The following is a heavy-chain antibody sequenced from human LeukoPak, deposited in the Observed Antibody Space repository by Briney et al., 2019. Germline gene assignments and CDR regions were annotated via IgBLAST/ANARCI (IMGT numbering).Heavy chain of an antibody. J-gene: IGHJ6*02. CDR2: ISTSSSYI. D-gene: IGHD6-19*01. V-gene: IGHV3-21*06. Sequence: GGSLRLSCAASGFTFRSYSMNWVRQAPGKGLEWVSSISTSSSYIYYADSVKGRFTISRDNAKNLLYLQMNSLRAEDTAVYYCARDLQAAGASSGWYFYYYGMDVWGQGTTVTVSS. CDR3: ARDLQAAGASSGWYFYYYGMDV. CDR1: GFTFRSYS.